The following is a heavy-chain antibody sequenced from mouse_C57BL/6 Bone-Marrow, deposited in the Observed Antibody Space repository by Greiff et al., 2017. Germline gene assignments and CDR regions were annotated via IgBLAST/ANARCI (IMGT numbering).Heavy chain of an antibody. CDR2: ISDGGSYT. CDR3: AQDSDYGSSVDS. CDR1: GFTFSSYA. D-gene: IGHD1-1*01. V-gene: IGHV5-4*03. Sequence: EVKLVESGGGLVKPGGSLKLSCAASGFTFSSYAMSWVRQTPEKRLEWVATISDGGSYTYYPDNVKGRFTISRDNAKNNLYLQMSHLKSEDTAMYYCAQDSDYGSSVDSWGQGTTLTVSS. J-gene: IGHJ2*01.